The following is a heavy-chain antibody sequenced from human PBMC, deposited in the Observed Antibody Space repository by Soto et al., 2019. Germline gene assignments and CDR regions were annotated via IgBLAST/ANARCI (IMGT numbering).Heavy chain of an antibody. CDR2: IYYSGST. CDR1: GGSISSYY. Sequence: SEPLSVTCTVAGGSISSYYWSWIRQHPGKGLEWIGYIYYSGSTNYNPSLKSRVTISVDTSKNQFSLKLSSVTAADTAVYYCARHGYCSGGSCYPDYWGQGTLVTVSS. D-gene: IGHD2-15*01. J-gene: IGHJ4*02. CDR3: ARHGYCSGGSCYPDY. V-gene: IGHV4-59*08.